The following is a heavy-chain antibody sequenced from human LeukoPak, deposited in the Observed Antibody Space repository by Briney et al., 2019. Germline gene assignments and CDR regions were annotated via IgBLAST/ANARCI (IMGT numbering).Heavy chain of an antibody. D-gene: IGHD1-26*01. V-gene: IGHV3-30*04. CDR1: GFIFSNYA. CDR2: ISSDGSDK. J-gene: IGHJ4*02. Sequence: GGSLRLSCAASGFIFSNYAMYWVRQAPGKGLEWVALISSDGSDKYYADSVRSRFTISRDNSKNTLYLQMNSLRAEDTAVYYCARDRELLGYWGQGTLVTVSS. CDR3: ARDRELLGY.